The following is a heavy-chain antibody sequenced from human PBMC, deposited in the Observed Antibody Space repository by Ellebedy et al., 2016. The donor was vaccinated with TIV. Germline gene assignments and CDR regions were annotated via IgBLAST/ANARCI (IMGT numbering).Heavy chain of an antibody. Sequence: GESLKISXAASGFTFSSYVMNWVRQAPGKGLEWVSTISGSGGSTYYTDYVKGRFTISRDNSKNTLYLQMSSLRADDTAVYYCVTRQQTVTTNWGAFDIWGQGTIVTVSS. CDR1: GFTFSSYV. J-gene: IGHJ3*02. V-gene: IGHV3-23*01. CDR2: ISGSGGST. D-gene: IGHD4-17*01. CDR3: VTRQQTVTTNWGAFDI.